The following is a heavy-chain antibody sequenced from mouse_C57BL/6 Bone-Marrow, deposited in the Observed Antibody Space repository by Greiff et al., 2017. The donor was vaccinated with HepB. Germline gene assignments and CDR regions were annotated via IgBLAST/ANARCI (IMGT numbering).Heavy chain of an antibody. D-gene: IGHD1-1*01. CDR2: ISSGGSYT. V-gene: IGHV5-6*01. J-gene: IGHJ2*01. CDR3: ARQGYYGSSL. Sequence: EVQLVESGGDLVKPGGSLKLSCAASGFTFSSYGMSWVRQTPDKRLEWVATISSGGSYTYYPDSVKGRFTISRDNAKNTLYLQMSSLKSEDTAMYYCARQGYYGSSLWGQGTTLTVSS. CDR1: GFTFSSYG.